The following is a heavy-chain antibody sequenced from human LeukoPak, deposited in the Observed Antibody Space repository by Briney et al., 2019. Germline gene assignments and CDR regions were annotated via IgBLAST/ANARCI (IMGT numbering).Heavy chain of an antibody. Sequence: PGGSLRLSCAASGFTFSSYAMSWVRQAPGKGLEWVSAISGSGGSTYYADSVKGRFTISRDNSKNTLYLQMNSLRAEDTAVYYCAKDALGYCSGGSCSTRSWFDPWGQGTLVTVSS. V-gene: IGHV3-23*01. CDR3: AKDALGYCSGGSCSTRSWFDP. J-gene: IGHJ5*02. CDR1: GFTFSSYA. D-gene: IGHD2-15*01. CDR2: ISGSGGST.